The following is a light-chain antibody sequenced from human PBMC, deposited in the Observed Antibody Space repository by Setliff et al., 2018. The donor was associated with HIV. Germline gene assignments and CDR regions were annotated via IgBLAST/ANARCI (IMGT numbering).Light chain of an antibody. CDR1: SSDVGNYNY. CDR3: SSFTTTTTYV. Sequence: QSALTQPASVSGSPGQSITISCTGTSSDVGNYNYVSWYQQHPGIAPKLMIYDVTNRPSGVSNRFSGSKSGNTASLTISGLQAEDEADYYCSSFTTTTTYVFGTGTRSPS. CDR2: DVT. J-gene: IGLJ1*01. V-gene: IGLV2-14*03.